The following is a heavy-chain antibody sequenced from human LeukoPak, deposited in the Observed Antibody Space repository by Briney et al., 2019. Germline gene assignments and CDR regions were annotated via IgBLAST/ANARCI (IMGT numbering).Heavy chain of an antibody. CDR2: ISGSTGST. CDR3: AKDDHGGSGWRDYFDY. CDR1: GFTFSSYA. Sequence: AGGSLRLSCAASGFTFSSYAMSWVHQAPGKGLEWVSAISGSTGSTYYADSVKGRFTISRDNSKSTLYLQMNSLRAEDTAVYYCAKDDHGGSGWRDYFDYWGQGTLVTVSS. V-gene: IGHV3-23*01. D-gene: IGHD6-19*01. J-gene: IGHJ4*02.